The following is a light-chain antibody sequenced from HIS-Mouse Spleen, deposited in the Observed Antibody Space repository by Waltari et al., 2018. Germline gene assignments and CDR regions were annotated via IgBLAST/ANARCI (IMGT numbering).Light chain of an antibody. Sequence: QSALTQPASVSGSPGQSITISCTGTSSDVGSYNLVSWYQQHPGKAPKLMIYEGSKRHAGVANRCAGSKSGNTASLTISGLQAEDEADYYCCSYAGSSTVVFGGGTKLTVL. J-gene: IGLJ2*01. CDR1: SSDVGSYNL. V-gene: IGLV2-23*01. CDR3: CSYAGSSTVV. CDR2: EGS.